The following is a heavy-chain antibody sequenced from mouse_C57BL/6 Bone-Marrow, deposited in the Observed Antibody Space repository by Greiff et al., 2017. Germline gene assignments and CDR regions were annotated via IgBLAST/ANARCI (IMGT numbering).Heavy chain of an antibody. Sequence: QVQLQQPGAELVKPGASVKLSCKASGYTFTSYWMHWVKQRPGQGLEWIGVIHPNSGSTNYNEKFKSKATLTVDKSSSTAYMQLSSLTSEDSAVYYCALFITTVAFDYWGQGTTLTVSS. CDR1: GYTFTSYW. J-gene: IGHJ2*01. V-gene: IGHV1-64*01. CDR3: ALFITTVAFDY. CDR2: IHPNSGST. D-gene: IGHD1-1*01.